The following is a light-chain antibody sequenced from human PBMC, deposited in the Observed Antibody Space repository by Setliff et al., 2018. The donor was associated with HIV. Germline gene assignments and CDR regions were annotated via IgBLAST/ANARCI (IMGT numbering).Light chain of an antibody. CDR3: SSYTSSNTYV. Sequence: QSVLTQPASVSGSPGQSITISCTGTSSDVGGYNYVSWYQQHPGKAPKLIIYEVSYRPSGVSNRFSGSKSGNTASLTISGLQAEDEAYYYCSSYTSSNTYVFGTGTKVTVL. J-gene: IGLJ1*01. CDR1: SSDVGGYNY. V-gene: IGLV2-14*01. CDR2: EVS.